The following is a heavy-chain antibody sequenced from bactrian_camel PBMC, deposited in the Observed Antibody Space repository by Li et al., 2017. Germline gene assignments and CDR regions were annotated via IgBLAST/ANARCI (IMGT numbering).Heavy chain of an antibody. CDR2: IYADSGRT. D-gene: IGHD1*01. CDR3: AALYTGISGCYSTSLAPASFDY. J-gene: IGHJ4*01. V-gene: IGHV3-3*01. CDR1: GYC. Sequence: VQLVESGGGSVQDGGSLRLSCTGSGYCMAWFRQAPGKEREGVATIYADSGRTYFDDSVKGRFTISQDNAKYTVYLQMNSLKPVDTAIYYCAALYTGISGCYSTSLAPASFDYWGQGTQVTVS.